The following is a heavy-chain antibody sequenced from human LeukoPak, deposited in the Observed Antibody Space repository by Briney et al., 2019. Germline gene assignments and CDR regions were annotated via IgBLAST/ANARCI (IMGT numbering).Heavy chain of an antibody. D-gene: IGHD2-15*01. CDR1: GFTFSSYA. J-gene: IGHJ6*03. CDR2: IKQDGSEK. CDR3: ARRGESYCSGGSCYSAYYYYMDV. V-gene: IGHV3-7*01. Sequence: PGGSLRLSCAASGFTFSSYAMSWVRQAPGKGLEWVANIKQDGSEKYYVDSVKGRFTISRDNAKNSLYLQMNSLRAEDTAVYYCARRGESYCSGGSCYSAYYYYMDVWGKGTTVTISS.